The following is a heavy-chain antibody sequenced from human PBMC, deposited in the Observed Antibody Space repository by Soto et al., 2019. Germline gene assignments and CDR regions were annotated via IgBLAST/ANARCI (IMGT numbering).Heavy chain of an antibody. CDR1: GFTFSSHD. V-gene: IGHV3-13*04. J-gene: IGHJ2*01. CDR2: LVTDADT. Sequence: DVHLVESGGGLVQPGGSLRLSCAASGFTFSSHDMHWVRQRPGKGLEFVSGLVTDADTYYADSVKGRFTISRENAKNSVYLQMDSLRAEDTAVYYCSREIATPGTWYFDLWGRGTLVTVSS. CDR3: SREIATPGTWYFDL. D-gene: IGHD6-13*01.